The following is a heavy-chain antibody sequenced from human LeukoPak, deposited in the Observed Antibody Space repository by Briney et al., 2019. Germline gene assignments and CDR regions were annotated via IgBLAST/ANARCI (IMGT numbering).Heavy chain of an antibody. CDR3: ARSWQLVPDY. CDR1: GGSISSYY. J-gene: IGHJ4*02. CDR2: IYYSGST. Sequence: SETLSLTCTVSGGSISSYYWSWIRQPPGKGLEWIGYIYYSGSTNYNPSLKSRVTISVDTSKNQFSLKLSSVTAADTAVYYCARSWQLVPDYWGQGTLVTVSS. V-gene: IGHV4-59*01. D-gene: IGHD6-6*01.